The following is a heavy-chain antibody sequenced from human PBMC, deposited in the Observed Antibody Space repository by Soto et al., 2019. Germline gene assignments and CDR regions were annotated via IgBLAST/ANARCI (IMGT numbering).Heavy chain of an antibody. CDR1: GDSFSNYI. CDR3: ARGLFGQQWLVGFDT. D-gene: IGHD6-19*01. V-gene: IGHV1-69*01. Sequence: QVHLVQSGAEVKKPGSSVKVSCKASGDSFSNYIFAWVRQAPGQGLEWMGGTIPMFATAQYAQKLQGRVTITADDSTSTVYMDLTSLTSDDTAVYYCARGLFGQQWLVGFDTWGQGTLVTVSS. J-gene: IGHJ4*02. CDR2: TIPMFATA.